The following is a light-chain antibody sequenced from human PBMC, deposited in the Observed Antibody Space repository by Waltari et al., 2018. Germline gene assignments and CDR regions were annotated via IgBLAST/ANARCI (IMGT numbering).Light chain of an antibody. CDR2: DAG. J-gene: IGLJ2*01. V-gene: IGLV3-21*02. CDR1: NIGRKS. CDR3: QVWDISGDHVV. Sequence: SYVLTQSPSVSVAPGQTARIACGGANIGRKSVQWYQQKPGQAPVLVVYDAGDRPSGIPERFSGSNSGNTATLTISTVEVGDEADYCCQVWDISGDHVVFGGGTRLTVL.